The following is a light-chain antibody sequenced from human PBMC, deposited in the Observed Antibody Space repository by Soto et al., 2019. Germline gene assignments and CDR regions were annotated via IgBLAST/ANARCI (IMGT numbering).Light chain of an antibody. Sequence: QSVLKQPPSVSAAPGQKVTISCSGSSSNIGNNYVSWYQQLPGTAPKLLIYDNNKRPSGIPDRFSASKSGTSATLGITGLQTGDEADYYCGTWDSSLSAVVFGGGTKLTVL. CDR1: SSNIGNNY. CDR2: DNN. CDR3: GTWDSSLSAVV. J-gene: IGLJ2*01. V-gene: IGLV1-51*01.